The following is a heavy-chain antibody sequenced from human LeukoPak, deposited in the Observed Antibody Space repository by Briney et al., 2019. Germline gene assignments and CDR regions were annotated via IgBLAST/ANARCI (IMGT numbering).Heavy chain of an antibody. CDR1: GGSISSYY. D-gene: IGHD3/OR15-3a*01. Sequence: PSETLSLTCTVSGGSISSYYWSWIWQPPGKGLEWIGYITNSGSTAYNSSLKSRVTISLDTSNNQFSLKLTSVTAADTAVYSCARNGGSWTFDHWGQGTLVTVSS. CDR2: ITNSGST. J-gene: IGHJ4*02. CDR3: ARNGGSWTFDH. V-gene: IGHV4-59*08.